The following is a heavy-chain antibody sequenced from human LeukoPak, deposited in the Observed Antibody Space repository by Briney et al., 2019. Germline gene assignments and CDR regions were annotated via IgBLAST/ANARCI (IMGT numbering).Heavy chain of an antibody. J-gene: IGHJ3*02. D-gene: IGHD5-18*01. CDR1: GGSIGGSRYY. CDR3: ERNGYSYGYGFAFDI. CDR2: IDYGGST. Sequence: KPSETLSLTCTVSGGSIGGSRYYWGWIRQPPGKGLEWIASIDYGGSTYYNPSLKSRVTIFVDTSKNQFSLKLRSVTAADTAVYYCERNGYSYGYGFAFDIWGQGTMVTVSS. V-gene: IGHV4-39*01.